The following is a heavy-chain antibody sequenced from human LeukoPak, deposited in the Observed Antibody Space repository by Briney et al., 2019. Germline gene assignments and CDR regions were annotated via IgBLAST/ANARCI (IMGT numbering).Heavy chain of an antibody. CDR3: ARDATRGGDFDY. D-gene: IGHD2-21*01. Sequence: PGGSLRLSCAASGLTFSSYWMHWVRQAPGKGLVWVSRIDSDGTTTNYADSVKGRFTISRDNAKNSLYLQMSSLRAEDTAVYYCARDATRGGDFDYWGQGILVTVSS. CDR1: GLTFSSYW. J-gene: IGHJ4*02. CDR2: IDSDGTTT. V-gene: IGHV3-74*01.